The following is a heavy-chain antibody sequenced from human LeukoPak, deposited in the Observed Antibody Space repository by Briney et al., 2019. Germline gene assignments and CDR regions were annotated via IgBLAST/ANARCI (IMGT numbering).Heavy chain of an antibody. V-gene: IGHV1-18*01. CDR3: ARVGITMVRGVISAFDI. J-gene: IGHJ3*02. D-gene: IGHD3-10*01. Sequence: GASVKVSCTASGYTFTSYGISWVRQAPGQGLEWMGWISAYNGNTNYAQKLQGRVTMTTDTSTSTAYMELRSLRSDDTAVYYCARVGITMVRGVISAFDIWGQGTMVTVSS. CDR2: ISAYNGNT. CDR1: GYTFTSYG.